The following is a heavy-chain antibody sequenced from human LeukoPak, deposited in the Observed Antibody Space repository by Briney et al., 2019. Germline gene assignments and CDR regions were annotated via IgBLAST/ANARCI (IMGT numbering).Heavy chain of an antibody. CDR2: IIPILGIA. V-gene: IGHV1-69*04. CDR1: GGTFSSYA. J-gene: IGHJ4*02. Sequence: ASVKVSCKASGGTFSSYAISWVRQAPGQGLEWMGRIIPILGIANYAQKFQGRVTITADKSTSTAYMELSSLRSEDTAVYYCARGPGYYDSSGYYHYYFDYWGQGTLVTVSS. CDR3: ARGPGYYDSSGYYHYYFDY. D-gene: IGHD3-22*01.